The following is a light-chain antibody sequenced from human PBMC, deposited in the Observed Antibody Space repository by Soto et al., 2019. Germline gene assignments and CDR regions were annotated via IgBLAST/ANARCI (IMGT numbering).Light chain of an antibody. CDR1: QSVSSSY. CDR3: QQYGSSPPIT. V-gene: IGKV3-20*01. J-gene: IGKJ5*01. Sequence: ESVLTQSPGTLSLSPGERATLSCRASQSVSSSYLAWYQQKPGQAPRLLIYGASSRATGIPDRFSGSGSGTDFTLTISRLEPEDFAVYYCQQYGSSPPITFGQGTRLELK. CDR2: GAS.